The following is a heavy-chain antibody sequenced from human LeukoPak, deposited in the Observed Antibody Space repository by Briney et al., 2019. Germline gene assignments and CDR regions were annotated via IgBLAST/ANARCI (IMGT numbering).Heavy chain of an antibody. CDR1: GYTLTNYA. J-gene: IGHJ4*02. D-gene: IGHD6-19*01. CDR2: FNSDTGNT. Sequence: ASVKVSCKASGYTLTNYAFHWVRQAPGQGLEWMGWFNSDTGNTDYSQKFQGRVTISRDTSANTAYMELNRLRPEDTAVFYCVRGGPNKSGWTLGYWGQGTLVTVSS. CDR3: VRGGPNKSGWTLGY. V-gene: IGHV1-3*01.